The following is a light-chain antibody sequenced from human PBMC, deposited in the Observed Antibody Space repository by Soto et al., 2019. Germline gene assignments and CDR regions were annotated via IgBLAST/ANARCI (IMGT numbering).Light chain of an antibody. CDR2: GAS. V-gene: IGKV4-1*01. J-gene: IGKJ1*01. CDR1: QSVLYSSNNKNY. CDR3: QQYYGTLPT. Sequence: DIVMTQSPDSLAVSLGERATINCKSSQSVLYSSNNKNYLAWCQQKPGQPPKLLIYGASTRESGVPDRFSGSGSGTDFSLTISSLQAEDVAVYYCQQYYGTLPTFGQGTKVEIK.